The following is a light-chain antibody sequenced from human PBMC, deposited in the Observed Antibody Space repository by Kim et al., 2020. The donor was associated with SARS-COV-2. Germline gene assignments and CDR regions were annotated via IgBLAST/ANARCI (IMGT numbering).Light chain of an antibody. Sequence: ALGQTLRITCQVDSPGIYYASWYQQKPGQAPVVVIYGKNNRPSGIPDRFSGSSSGNPASLTITGAQAEDEADYCCNSRDSSGNHVVFGGGTQLTVL. V-gene: IGLV3-19*01. J-gene: IGLJ2*01. CDR1: SPGIYY. CDR2: GKN. CDR3: NSRDSSGNHVV.